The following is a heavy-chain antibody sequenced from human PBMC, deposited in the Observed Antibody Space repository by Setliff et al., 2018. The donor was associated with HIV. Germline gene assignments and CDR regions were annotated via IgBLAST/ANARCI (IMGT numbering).Heavy chain of an antibody. V-gene: IGHV1-2*06. CDR2: INPNSGGT. CDR3: AREDHYDRFLDH. J-gene: IGHJ5*02. Sequence: QAPGQGLEWMGRINPNSGGTNYAQRFQGRVAMTRDTSISTAYMDLTRLRSDDTAVYYCAREDHYDRFLDHWGQGALVTVSS. D-gene: IGHD3-22*01.